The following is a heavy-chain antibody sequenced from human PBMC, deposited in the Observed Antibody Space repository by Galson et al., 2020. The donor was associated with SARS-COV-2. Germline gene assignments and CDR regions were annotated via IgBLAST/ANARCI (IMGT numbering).Heavy chain of an antibody. V-gene: IGHV4-30-4*02. CDR1: GGSISSGDYY. CDR3: ARAKRITIFGVVLYFDY. CDR2: IYYSGST. J-gene: IGHJ4*02. Sequence: ETSDTLSLTCNVSGGSISSGDYYWSWIRQPPGKGLEWIGYIYYSGSTYYNPSLKSRVTISVDTAKHQFSMKLSSVTAADTAVYYCARAKRITIFGVVLYFDYWGQGTLVTVSS. D-gene: IGHD3-3*01.